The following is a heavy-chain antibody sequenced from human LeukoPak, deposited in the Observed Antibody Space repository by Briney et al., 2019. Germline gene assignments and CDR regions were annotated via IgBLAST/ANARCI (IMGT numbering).Heavy chain of an antibody. J-gene: IGHJ4*02. CDR1: GVTFSNYS. CDR2: ISGSGGST. V-gene: IGHV3-23*01. CDR3: AKDRSSSISCSNY. Sequence: GGSLRLSCAASGVTFSNYSISWVRQAPGKGLEWVSGISGSGGSTYYADSVKGRFTISRDNSKNTLYLQMNSLRAEDTAVYYCAKDRSSSISCSNYWGQGTLVTVSS. D-gene: IGHD2-2*01.